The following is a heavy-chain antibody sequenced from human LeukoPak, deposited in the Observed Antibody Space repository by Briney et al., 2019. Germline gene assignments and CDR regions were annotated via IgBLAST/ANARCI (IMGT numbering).Heavy chain of an antibody. D-gene: IGHD6-19*01. CDR3: ARQLSSSGWYLAFDI. CDR1: GGSFSGYY. Sequence: SETLSLTCAVYGGSFSGYYWSWIRQPPGKGLEWIGYLYYSGSTNYNPSLKSRVTISVDTSKNQFSLKLSSVTAADTAVYYCARQLSSSGWYLAFDIWGQGTMVTVSS. V-gene: IGHV4-59*08. CDR2: LYYSGST. J-gene: IGHJ3*02.